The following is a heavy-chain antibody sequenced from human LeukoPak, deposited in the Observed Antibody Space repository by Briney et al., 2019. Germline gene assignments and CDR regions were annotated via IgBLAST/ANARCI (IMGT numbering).Heavy chain of an antibody. J-gene: IGHJ6*02. CDR3: AKDSGGHIYSPGRHYYALDV. CDR2: ISYDGTDV. Sequence: GGSLRLSCAASNFTFNSYGMHWVRQAPGKGLDWVAVISYDGTDVYYADSVKGRFTISRDNSKNTLNLQIDSLRAEDTAVYYCAKDSGGHIYSPGRHYYALDVWGQGTTVTVSS. CDR1: NFTFNSYG. V-gene: IGHV3-30*18. D-gene: IGHD3-10*01.